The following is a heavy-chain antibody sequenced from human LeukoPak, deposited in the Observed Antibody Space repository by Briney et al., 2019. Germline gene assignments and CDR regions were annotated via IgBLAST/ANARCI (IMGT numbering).Heavy chain of an antibody. J-gene: IGHJ4*02. CDR1: RGSTSTYY. D-gene: IGHD5/OR15-5a*01. Sequence: SETLSLTCTVSRGSTSTYYWSWIRQPAGKGLEWIGRIYPSGNTNFNPSLMSRVTMSIDTSKNQFSLKLSSVTAADTAVYYCARDLRGARAYIDYWGQGTLVTVSS. CDR2: IYPSGNT. V-gene: IGHV4-4*07. CDR3: ARDLRGARAYIDY.